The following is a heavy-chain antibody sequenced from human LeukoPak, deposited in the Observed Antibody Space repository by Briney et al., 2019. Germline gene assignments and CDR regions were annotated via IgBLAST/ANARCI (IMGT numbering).Heavy chain of an antibody. V-gene: IGHV3-23*01. CDR1: GFTFNSYA. D-gene: IGHD1-26*01. Sequence: GGSLRLSCAASGFTFNSYAMSWVRQAPGKGLEWVSTISGSGGSTYYADSVKGRFTISRDNSKNTLFLQMNSLRAEDTAVYYCARDKIVGATYFDYWGQGTLVTVSS. J-gene: IGHJ4*02. CDR3: ARDKIVGATYFDY. CDR2: ISGSGGST.